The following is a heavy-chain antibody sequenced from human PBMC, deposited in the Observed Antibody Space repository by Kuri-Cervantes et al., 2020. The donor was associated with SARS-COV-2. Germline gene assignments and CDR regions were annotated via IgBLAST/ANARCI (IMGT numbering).Heavy chain of an antibody. CDR1: GYTLTELS. CDR2: FDPEDGET. J-gene: IGHJ5*02. V-gene: IGHV1-24*01. D-gene: IGHD3-3*01. CDR3: ARGPSVYDFWSGYYWGGGYYNWFDP. Sequence: ASVKVSCKVSGYTLTELSMHWVRQAPGKGLEWMGGFDPEDGETIYAQKFQGRVTMTEDTSTDTAYMELSSLRSEDTAVYYCARGPSVYDFWSGYYWGGGYYNWFDPWGQGTLVTVSS.